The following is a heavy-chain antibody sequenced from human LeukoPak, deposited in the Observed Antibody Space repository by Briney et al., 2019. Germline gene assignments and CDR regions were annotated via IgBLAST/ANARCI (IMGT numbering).Heavy chain of an antibody. J-gene: IGHJ4*02. CDR3: ATGIVVVPAAIGFDY. V-gene: IGHV1-24*01. CDR2: FDPEDGET. CDR1: GYTFTNFG. Sequence: GASVKVSCKASGYTFTNFGISWVRQAPGQGLEWMGGFDPEDGETIYAQKFQGRVTMTEDTSTDTAYMELSSLRSEDTAVYYCATGIVVVPAAIGFDYWGQGTLVTVSS. D-gene: IGHD2-2*01.